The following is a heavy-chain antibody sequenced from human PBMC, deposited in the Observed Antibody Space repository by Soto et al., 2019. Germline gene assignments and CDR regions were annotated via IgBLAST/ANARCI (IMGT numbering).Heavy chain of an antibody. V-gene: IGHV1-8*01. D-gene: IGHD6-19*01. CDR2: LNPNSGDT. CDR3: ATSGGGWYLY. CDR1: GYTFSSYD. Sequence: QVQLVQSGAEVKKPGASVKVSCNASGYTFSSYDSNWVRQATGQGLEWMGWLNPNSGDTSYAQKFQGRVTLTRNTSINTAYIELSSLTSDDTAVYYCATSGGGWYLYWGQGTLVTVSS. J-gene: IGHJ4*02.